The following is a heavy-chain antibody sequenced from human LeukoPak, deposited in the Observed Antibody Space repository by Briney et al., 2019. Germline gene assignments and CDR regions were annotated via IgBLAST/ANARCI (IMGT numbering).Heavy chain of an antibody. J-gene: IGHJ5*02. CDR2: IYGSGRT. Sequence: SETLSLTCTVSGDSITSGNFYWTWIRQPAGKGLEWLGRIYGSGRTNYRPSLRRRVTISIDTSKTQFSLKLNSVSDAGTGVYYRARGWGSTSSNYFATWGQGILGTVSS. CDR3: ARGWGSTSSNYFAT. V-gene: IGHV4-61*02. CDR1: GDSITSGNFY. D-gene: IGHD2-2*01.